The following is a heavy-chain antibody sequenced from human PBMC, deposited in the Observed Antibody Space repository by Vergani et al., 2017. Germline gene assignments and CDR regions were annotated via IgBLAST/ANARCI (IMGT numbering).Heavy chain of an antibody. CDR2: INHSGST. J-gene: IGHJ4*02. Sequence: QVQLQQWGAGLLKPSETLSLTCAVYGGSFSGYYWSWIRQPPGKGLEWSGEINHSGSTNYNPSLKSRVTISVDTSKNQFSLKLSSVTAADTAVYYCASLGRGYDGYWGQGTLVTVSS. V-gene: IGHV4-34*01. D-gene: IGHD5-12*01. CDR1: GGSFSGYY. CDR3: ASLGRGYDGY.